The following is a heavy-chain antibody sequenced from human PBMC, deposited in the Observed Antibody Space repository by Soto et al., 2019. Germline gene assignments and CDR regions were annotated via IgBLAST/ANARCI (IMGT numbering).Heavy chain of an antibody. D-gene: IGHD4-4*01. Sequence: GASVKVSCKPFGYSFTAYYIHWVRQAPGQGLEWMGWISAYNGNTNYAQKLQGRVTMTTDTSTSTAYMELRSLRSDDTAVYYCARTVSTMTTVSPYGMDVWGQGTTVTVSS. CDR3: ARTVSTMTTVSPYGMDV. V-gene: IGHV1-18*04. J-gene: IGHJ6*02. CDR2: ISAYNGNT. CDR1: GYSFTAYY.